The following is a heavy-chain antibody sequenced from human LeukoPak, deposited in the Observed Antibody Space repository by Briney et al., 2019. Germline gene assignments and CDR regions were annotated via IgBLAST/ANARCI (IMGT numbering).Heavy chain of an antibody. CDR2: ISGSGGST. D-gene: IGHD2-2*01. V-gene: IGHV3-NL1*01. CDR1: AFIFSSYG. J-gene: IGHJ4*02. CDR3: ARNLDIVVVPAAMDFDY. Sequence: GGSLRLSCAASAFIFSSYGMHWVRQAPGKGLEWVSAISGSGGSTYYADSVKGRFTISRDNSKNTLYLQMNSLRAEDTAVYYCARNLDIVVVPAAMDFDYWGQGTLVTVSS.